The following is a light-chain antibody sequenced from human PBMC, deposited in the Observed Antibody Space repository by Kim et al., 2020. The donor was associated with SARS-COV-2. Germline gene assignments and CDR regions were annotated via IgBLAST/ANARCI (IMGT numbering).Light chain of an antibody. CDR2: NNN. J-gene: IGLJ2*01. V-gene: IGLV1-44*01. Sequence: QSVLTQPPSASGTPGQRVTISCSGSSSNIGSNSVNWYQQLPGTAPKLLIYNNNQRPSGVPDRFSGSKSDTSTSLAISGLQSEDEADYYCAAWDDSLNGPVFGGGTQLTVL. CDR1: SSNIGSNS. CDR3: AAWDDSLNGPV.